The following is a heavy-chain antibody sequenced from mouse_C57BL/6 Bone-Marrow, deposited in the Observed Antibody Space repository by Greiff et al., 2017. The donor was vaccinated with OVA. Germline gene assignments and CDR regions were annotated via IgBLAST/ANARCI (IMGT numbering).Heavy chain of an antibody. D-gene: IGHD2-4*01. CDR1: GYTFTTYP. V-gene: IGHV1-47*01. J-gene: IGHJ3*01. CDR2: FHPYNDDT. CDR3: ARRGDDDGDWFAY. Sequence: QVQLQQSGAELVKPGASVKMSCKASGYTFTTYPIEWMKQNHGKSLEWIGNFHPYNDDTKYNEKFKGKATLTVDKSSSTVYLALSRLTSDDSAVYYGARRGDDDGDWFAYWGQGTLVTVSA.